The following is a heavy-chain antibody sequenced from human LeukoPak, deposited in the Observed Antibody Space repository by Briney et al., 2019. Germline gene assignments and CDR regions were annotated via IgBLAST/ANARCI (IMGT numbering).Heavy chain of an antibody. CDR1: GGSISSGDYY. CDR3: ARGGSSTSCYLDY. Sequence: SQTLSLTCTVSGGSISSGDYYWSWIRQPPGKGLAWIGYIYYSGSTYYNPSLKSRVTISVDTSKNQFSLKLSSVTAADTAVYYCARGGSSTSCYLDYWGQGTLVTVSS. V-gene: IGHV4-30-4*08. J-gene: IGHJ4*02. D-gene: IGHD2-2*01. CDR2: IYYSGST.